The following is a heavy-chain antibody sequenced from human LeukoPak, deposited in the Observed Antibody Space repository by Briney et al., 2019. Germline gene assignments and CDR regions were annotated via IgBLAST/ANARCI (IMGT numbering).Heavy chain of an antibody. J-gene: IGHJ4*02. D-gene: IGHD3-10*01. V-gene: IGHV4-39*01. CDR2: VYDGGSA. CDR1: GVSISSSSDF. CDR3: ARLRRVWGGRMHFDS. Sequence: SETLSLTCTVSGVSISSSSDFWGWIRQPPGKGLDWIGSVYDGGSAYYNEPLKSLVAISIDASKNQVSLKLSSVTAADTAVYYCARLRRVWGGRMHFDSWGQGTLVTVSS.